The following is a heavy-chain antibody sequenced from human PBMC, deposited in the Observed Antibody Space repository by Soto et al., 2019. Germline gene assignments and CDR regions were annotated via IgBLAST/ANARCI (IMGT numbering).Heavy chain of an antibody. CDR2: INDDGSST. J-gene: IGHJ4*02. V-gene: IGHV3-74*01. CDR1: GFTFGTYW. Sequence: PGGSLRLSCAASGFTFGTYWMHWVRQVPGKGPEWVSRINDDGSSTNYADSVKGRFTISRDNAKNTLYLQMNDLRAEDTAVYYCTRGPRSTSTGTGAFWGQGTLVTVSS. CDR3: TRGPRSTSTGTGAF. D-gene: IGHD1-1*01.